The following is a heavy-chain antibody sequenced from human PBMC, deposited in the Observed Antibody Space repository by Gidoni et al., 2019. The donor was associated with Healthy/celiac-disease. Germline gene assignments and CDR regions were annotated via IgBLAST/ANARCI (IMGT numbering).Heavy chain of an antibody. Sequence: QVQLVQSGAEVKKPGASVKVSCKASGYTFTSYDINWVRQATGQGLEWMGWMNPNSGDTGYAQKFQGRVTMTRNTSISTDYMELSSLRSEDTAVYYCAIVVVTRNGPGGFDPWGQGTLVTVSS. CDR3: AIVVVTRNGPGGFDP. D-gene: IGHD2-21*02. CDR2: MNPNSGDT. J-gene: IGHJ5*02. V-gene: IGHV1-8*01. CDR1: GYTFTSYD.